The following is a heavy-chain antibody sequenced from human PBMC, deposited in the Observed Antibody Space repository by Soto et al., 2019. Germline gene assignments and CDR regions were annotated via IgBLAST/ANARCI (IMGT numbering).Heavy chain of an antibody. CDR3: ARDRKTYYDFWSGYLGMDV. CDR2: ISSSGSTI. J-gene: IGHJ6*02. V-gene: IGHV3-11*01. Sequence: GGSLRLSCAASGFTFSDYYMSWIRQAPGKGLEWVSYISSSGSTIYYADSVKGRFTISRGNAKNSLYLQMNSLRAEDTAVYYCARDRKTYYDFWSGYLGMDVWGQGTTVTVSS. D-gene: IGHD3-3*01. CDR1: GFTFSDYY.